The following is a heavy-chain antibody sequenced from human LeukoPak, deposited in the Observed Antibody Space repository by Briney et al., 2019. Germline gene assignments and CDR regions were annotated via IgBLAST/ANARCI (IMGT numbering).Heavy chain of an antibody. Sequence: GGSLRLSCAASGFIFSNYAMHWVRQAPGKGLEWVAIISYDGGNRYYADSVKGRFTISRDNSKNTLYLQMNSLRAEDTAVYYCAKDHYYGSGGRYYYYGMDVWGQGTTVTVSS. V-gene: IGHV3-30-3*01. CDR1: GFIFSNYA. CDR3: AKDHYYGSGGRYYYYGMDV. J-gene: IGHJ6*02. D-gene: IGHD3-10*01. CDR2: ISYDGGNR.